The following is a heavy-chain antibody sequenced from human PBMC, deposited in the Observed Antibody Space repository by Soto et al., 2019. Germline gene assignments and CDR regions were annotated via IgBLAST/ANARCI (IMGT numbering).Heavy chain of an antibody. CDR3: ARDQDGSGLY. J-gene: IGHJ4*02. Sequence: QGQLVQAGGEVEKPGASVKGSCKASGYPFTSYYMPWVGQAPGQGLEWMGIINPSGGSTRYAQQVQGRVTMTRDTSTSTVYMELSSLRSEDTAVYYCARDQDGSGLYWGQGTLVTVSS. CDR1: GYPFTSYY. V-gene: IGHV1-46*03. CDR2: INPSGGST. D-gene: IGHD3-10*01.